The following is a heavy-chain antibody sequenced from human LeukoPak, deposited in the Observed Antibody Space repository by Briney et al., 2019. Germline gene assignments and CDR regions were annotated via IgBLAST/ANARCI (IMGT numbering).Heavy chain of an antibody. J-gene: IGHJ6*03. D-gene: IGHD4-17*01. Sequence: GGSLRLSCAASGFPFSDYVMHWVRQAPGKGLEWGSYISSTSSTIYYADSVKGRFTISRDTAKNSLYLQMNSRRAEDTAVYSCARGDYGDYWNYYYMDVWGKGTTVTVSS. CDR1: GFPFSDYV. CDR2: ISSTSSTI. V-gene: IGHV3-48*01. CDR3: ARGDYGDYWNYYYMDV.